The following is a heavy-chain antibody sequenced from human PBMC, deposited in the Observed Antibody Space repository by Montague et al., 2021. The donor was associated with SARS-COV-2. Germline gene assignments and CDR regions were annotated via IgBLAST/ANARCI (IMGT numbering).Heavy chain of an antibody. CDR1: GGSFSGYY. J-gene: IGHJ6*02. V-gene: IGHV4-34*01. CDR2: INHSGST. Sequence: SETLSLTCAVYGGSFSGYYWSWIRQPPGKGLEWIGEINHSGSTNYNPSLKSRVTISVDTSKNQFSLKLSSVTAADTAVYYCARGSGGYYYYYGMDVWGQGGTVTVSS. D-gene: IGHD3-10*01. CDR3: ARGSGGYYYYYGMDV.